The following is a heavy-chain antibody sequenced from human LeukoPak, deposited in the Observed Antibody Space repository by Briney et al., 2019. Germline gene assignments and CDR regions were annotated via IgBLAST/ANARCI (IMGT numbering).Heavy chain of an antibody. CDR2: IYYSGST. Sequence: SETLSLTCTVSGGSISSNDYYWGWIRQPPGRGLEWIGNIYYSGSTFYNPSLKSRVTTSVDTSKNQFSLKLSSVTAADTAVYYCARFMVRGLIVDYWGQGTLVTVSS. CDR1: GGSISSNDYY. J-gene: IGHJ4*02. D-gene: IGHD3-10*01. CDR3: ARFMVRGLIVDY. V-gene: IGHV4-39*01.